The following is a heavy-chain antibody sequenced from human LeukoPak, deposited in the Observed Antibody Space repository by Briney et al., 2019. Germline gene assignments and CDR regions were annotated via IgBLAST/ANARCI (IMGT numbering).Heavy chain of an antibody. CDR2: IHPSAGST. CDR1: GYTFTHYY. CDR3: ARVVGSSYDRPYLDY. D-gene: IGHD1-26*01. J-gene: IGHJ4*02. V-gene: IGHV1-46*01. Sequence: ASVKVSCKASGYTFTHYYIHWVRQAPGQGLEWMGLIHPSAGSTSYAQKFQGRVSMTRDTSTSTVYMDLSSLRSEDTAVYYCARVVGSSYDRPYLDYWGQGTLVTVSS.